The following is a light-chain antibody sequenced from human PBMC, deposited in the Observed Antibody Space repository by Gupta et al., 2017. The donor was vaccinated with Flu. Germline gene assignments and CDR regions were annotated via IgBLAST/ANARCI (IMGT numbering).Light chain of an antibody. Sequence: NSGAGYDVHWYQHRPGTPPKPLIFGNTYRPSGVPDRFSGSKSGTSASLVITGLQAEDEADYYCQSYYNSVSGPWVFVGGTRLTVL. V-gene: IGLV1-40*01. J-gene: IGLJ3*02. CDR1: NSGAGYD. CDR2: GNT. CDR3: QSYYNSVSGPWV.